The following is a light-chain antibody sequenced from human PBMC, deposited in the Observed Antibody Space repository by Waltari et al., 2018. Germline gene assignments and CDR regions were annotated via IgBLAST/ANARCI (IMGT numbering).Light chain of an antibody. CDR2: EVS. V-gene: IGKV2D-29*01. J-gene: IGKJ5*01. Sequence: DIVITQTPLSLSVTPGQPASISCKSSQRLLHSVGQTYLYWYLQTPGQPPQLLIYEVSNRSCGVPDRFSSSAAGTDFTLKSRRVEAEDVGDYYWMQSIQLPSTFGQGTRVEIK. CDR3: MQSIQLPST. CDR1: QRLLHSVGQTY.